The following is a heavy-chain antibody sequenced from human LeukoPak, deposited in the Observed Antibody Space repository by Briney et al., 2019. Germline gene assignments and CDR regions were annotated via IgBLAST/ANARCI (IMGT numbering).Heavy chain of an antibody. D-gene: IGHD4-11*01. CDR1: GYSFTSYY. CDR2: INPNSGST. CDR3: ARPHTVLYNWFDP. J-gene: IGHJ5*02. V-gene: IGHV1-2*02. Sequence: DTVSVSCTVSGYSFTSYYKYWVRNAHPQGLELMGRINPNSGSTNYAQKFQGRVTMTRDTSISTAYLELSRLRSDDTAVYYCARPHTVLYNWFDPWGQGTLVTVSS.